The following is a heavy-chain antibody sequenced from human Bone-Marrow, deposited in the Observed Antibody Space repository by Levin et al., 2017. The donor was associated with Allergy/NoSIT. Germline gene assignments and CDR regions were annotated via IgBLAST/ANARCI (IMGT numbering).Heavy chain of an antibody. CDR3: ARQGGRGWFDP. D-gene: IGHD6-25*01. CDR2: ISSGSDFV. CDR1: GFTFTSFT. V-gene: IGHV3-21*01. J-gene: IGHJ5*02. Sequence: GESLKISCAASGFTFTSFTMNWVRQAPGKGLEWVSSISSGSDFVYYADSVKGRFTVSRDNADNALYLRMTSLRAEDTAVYYCARQGGRGWFDPWGQGTLVTVSS.